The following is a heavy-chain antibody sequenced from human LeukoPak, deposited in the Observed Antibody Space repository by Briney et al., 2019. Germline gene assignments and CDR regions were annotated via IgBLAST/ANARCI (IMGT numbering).Heavy chain of an antibody. V-gene: IGHV3-23*01. Sequence: GGSLRLSCAASGFTFSSYAMSWVRQAPGKGLEWVSAISGSGGSTYYADSVKGRFTISRDNSKNTLYLQMNSLRAGDTAVYYCVKVAGWFGESEYYFDYWGQGTLVTVSS. J-gene: IGHJ4*02. CDR2: ISGSGGST. CDR3: VKVAGWFGESEYYFDY. CDR1: GFTFSSYA. D-gene: IGHD3-10*01.